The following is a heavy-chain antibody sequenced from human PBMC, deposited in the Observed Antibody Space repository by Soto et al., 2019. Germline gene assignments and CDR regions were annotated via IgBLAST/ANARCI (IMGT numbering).Heavy chain of an antibody. Sequence: ASVKVSCKASGYTFTSYYMHWVRQAPGQGLEWMGIINPSGGSTSYAQKFQGRVTMTRDTSTSTVYMELSSLRSEDTAVYYCARGSVLRYFDWSIAETYYFDYWGQGTLVTVPQ. J-gene: IGHJ4*02. CDR1: GYTFTSYY. V-gene: IGHV1-46*03. D-gene: IGHD3-9*01. CDR2: INPSGGST. CDR3: ARGSVLRYFDWSIAETYYFDY.